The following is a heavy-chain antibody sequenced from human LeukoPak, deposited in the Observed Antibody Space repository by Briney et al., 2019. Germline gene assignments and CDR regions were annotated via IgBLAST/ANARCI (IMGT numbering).Heavy chain of an antibody. CDR1: GGSIRNSGYY. CDR2: IYYSGST. J-gene: IGHJ4*02. V-gene: IGHV4-39*07. Sequence: PSETLSLTCTVSGGSIRNSGYYWGWIRQPPGKGLEWIGSIYYSGSTYYNPSLKSRVTISVDTSKNQFSLKLSSVTAADTAVYYCARGLGFDYWGQGTLVTVSS. CDR3: ARGLGFDY.